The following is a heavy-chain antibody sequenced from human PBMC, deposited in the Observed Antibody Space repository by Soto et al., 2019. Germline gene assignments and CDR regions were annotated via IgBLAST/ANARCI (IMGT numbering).Heavy chain of an antibody. V-gene: IGHV1-69*02. Sequence: QVQLVQSGAEVKKPGSSMKVSCKASGGTFSSYTISWVRQAPGQGLEWMGRIIPILGIANYAQKFQGRVTITADKSTSTAYMELSSLRSEDTAVYYCARVEKGYSRGEDYWGQGTLVTVSS. CDR2: IIPILGIA. CDR3: ARVEKGYSRGEDY. D-gene: IGHD6-13*01. J-gene: IGHJ4*02. CDR1: GGTFSSYT.